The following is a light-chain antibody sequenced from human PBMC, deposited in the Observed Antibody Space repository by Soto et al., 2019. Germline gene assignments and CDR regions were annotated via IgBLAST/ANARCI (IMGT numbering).Light chain of an antibody. CDR1: QTITTSQ. Sequence: EIVLTQSPGTLSLSPGERATLFCRASQTITTSQLAWYQQKPGQAPRVLIFGASNRATGIPDRFSGSGSGTDFTLTISRLKPEDFAIYYCQQYAGSPRTFGQGTTVEVK. V-gene: IGKV3-20*01. CDR3: QQYAGSPRT. CDR2: GAS. J-gene: IGKJ1*01.